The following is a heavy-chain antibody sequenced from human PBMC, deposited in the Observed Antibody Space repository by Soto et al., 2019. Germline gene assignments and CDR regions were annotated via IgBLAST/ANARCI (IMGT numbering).Heavy chain of an antibody. CDR1: GFTFSSYA. CDR2: MSYDGSDK. V-gene: IGHV3-30*09. J-gene: IGHJ4*02. CDR3: ASCRVAFRGVIGLLDN. Sequence: QAQLVESGGGVVQPGRSLRLSCAASGFTFSSYAMYWVRQAPGKGLEWVALMSYDGSDKDYSDSVKGRFAISRDNPKNILYLQMNNLRPEDTAVYYCASCRVAFRGVIGLLDNWGQGTLVSVSS. D-gene: IGHD3-16*02.